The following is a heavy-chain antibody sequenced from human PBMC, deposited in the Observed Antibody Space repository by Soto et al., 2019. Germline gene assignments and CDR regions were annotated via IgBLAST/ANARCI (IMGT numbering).Heavy chain of an antibody. CDR1: GFTFSSYG. J-gene: IGHJ4*02. V-gene: IGHV3-33*01. D-gene: IGHD6-19*01. Sequence: QVQLVESGGGVVQPGRSLRLSCAASGFTFSSYGMHWVRQAPGKGLEWVAVIWYDGSNKYYADSVKGRFTISRDNSKNTLYLQMNSLRAEDTAVYYCAREPRYSSGLGSPYWGQGTLVTVSS. CDR2: IWYDGSNK. CDR3: AREPRYSSGLGSPY.